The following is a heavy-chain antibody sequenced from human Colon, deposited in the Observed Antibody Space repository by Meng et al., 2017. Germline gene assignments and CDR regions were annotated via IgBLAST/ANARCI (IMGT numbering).Heavy chain of an antibody. J-gene: IGHJ5*02. V-gene: IGHV4-30-4*01. D-gene: IGHD4-17*01. CDR3: ARDRKHYGERGWFDP. CDR2: IYYSGST. Sequence: QGQLQEAGPGLVQPSQTLSLTCIVSGGSISSGDYYWSWIRQPPGKGLEWIGYIYYSGSTYSNASLKSRVTISIDRSKNQFSLKLSSVTAADTAVYYCARDRKHYGERGWFDPWGQGTLVTVSS. CDR1: GGSISSGDYY.